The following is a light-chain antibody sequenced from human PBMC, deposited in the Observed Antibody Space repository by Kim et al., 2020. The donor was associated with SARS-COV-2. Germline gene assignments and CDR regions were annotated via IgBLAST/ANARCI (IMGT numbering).Light chain of an antibody. Sequence: LSPGERATLSCRPSQSVGSSLLAWYQQKPGQAPRLLIYEAFKRVAGIPDRFSARVCGTVFTLTIRRPEPDDFVMYYCEQYGSSPYSFGQETKLEI. J-gene: IGKJ2*03. V-gene: IGKV3-20*01. CDR2: EAF. CDR1: QSVGSSL. CDR3: EQYGSSPYS.